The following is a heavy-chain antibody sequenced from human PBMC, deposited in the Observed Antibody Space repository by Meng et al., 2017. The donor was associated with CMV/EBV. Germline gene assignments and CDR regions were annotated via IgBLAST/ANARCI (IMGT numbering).Heavy chain of an antibody. V-gene: IGHV3-53*01. CDR1: GFSLSSDY. CDR3: ARGGYDILTGYIAPFDY. Sequence: SGFSLSSDYMSWVRQAPGKGLEWVSVIYSGDNTYYADSVKGRFTISRDNSKNTLYLQMNSLRAEDTAVYYCARGGYDILTGYIAPFDYWGQGTLVTVSS. CDR2: IYSGDNT. D-gene: IGHD3-9*01. J-gene: IGHJ4*02.